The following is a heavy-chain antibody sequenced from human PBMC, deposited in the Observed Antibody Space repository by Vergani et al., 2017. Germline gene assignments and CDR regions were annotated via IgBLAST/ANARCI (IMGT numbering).Heavy chain of an antibody. Sequence: QVQLVQSGAEVKKPGSSVKVSCKASGGTFSSYAISWVRQAPGQGLEWMGGIIPIFGTANYAQKFQGRVTITADESTSTAYMEPSSLRSEDTAVYYCARGTVRSSTSCFDYWGQGTLVTVSS. J-gene: IGHJ4*02. V-gene: IGHV1-69*01. CDR2: IIPIFGTA. D-gene: IGHD2-2*01. CDR1: GGTFSSYA. CDR3: ARGTVRSSTSCFDY.